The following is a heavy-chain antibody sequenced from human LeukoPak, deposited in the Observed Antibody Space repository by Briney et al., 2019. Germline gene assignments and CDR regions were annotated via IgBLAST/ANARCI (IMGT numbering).Heavy chain of an antibody. J-gene: IGHJ4*02. CDR1: GFTFSSYW. V-gene: IGHV3-33*06. CDR3: AKTGGSYAFDY. D-gene: IGHD1-26*01. Sequence: PGGSLRLSCAASGFTFSSYWMSWVRQAPGKGLEWVAVIWYDGSNKYYADSVKGRFTISRDNSKNTLYLQMNSLRAEDTAVYYCAKTGGSYAFDYWGQGTLVTVSS. CDR2: IWYDGSNK.